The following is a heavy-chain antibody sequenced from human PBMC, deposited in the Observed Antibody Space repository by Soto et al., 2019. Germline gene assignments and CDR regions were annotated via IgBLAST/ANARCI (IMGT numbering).Heavy chain of an antibody. J-gene: IGHJ2*01. Sequence: GGSLRLSCAASGFSFTTYNMNWVRQAPGKGLEWVSYISSRSSTISYADSVKGRFTISRDNAKKSLFLQMNSLRDEDTAVYYCARAPIAAAGTSWYFDLWGRGTLVTVSS. D-gene: IGHD6-13*01. CDR3: ARAPIAAAGTSWYFDL. V-gene: IGHV3-48*02. CDR1: GFSFTTYN. CDR2: ISSRSSTI.